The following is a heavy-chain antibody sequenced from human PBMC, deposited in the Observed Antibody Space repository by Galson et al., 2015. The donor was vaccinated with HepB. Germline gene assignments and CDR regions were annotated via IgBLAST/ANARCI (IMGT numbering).Heavy chain of an antibody. CDR1: GFTVSSNY. D-gene: IGHD1-26*01. J-gene: IGHJ3*02. V-gene: IGHV3-53*01. Sequence: SLRLSCAASGFTVSSNYMSWVRQAPGKGLEWVSVIYSGGSTYYADSVKGRFTISRDNSKNTLYLQMNSLRAEDTAVYYCQKSGSFGGGAFDIWGQGTMVTVSS. CDR3: QKSGSFGGGAFDI. CDR2: IYSGGST.